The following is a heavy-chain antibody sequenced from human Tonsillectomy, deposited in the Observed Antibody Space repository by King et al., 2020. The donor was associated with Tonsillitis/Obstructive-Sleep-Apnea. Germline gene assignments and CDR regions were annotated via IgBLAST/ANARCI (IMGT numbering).Heavy chain of an antibody. CDR2: ISHAGRT. V-gene: IGHV4-4*02. CDR1: VDSTRVKDW. D-gene: IGHD3-3*01. Sequence: QLQESDPGLVKPSGTLALTCAVSVDSTRVKDWWSCDRQPPGKGREVIWEISHAGRTAYNPSLKSRVTISLAKSRHEFSLQLSSVTAADTAMYYCASALFGKRGFNCWGQGTLVTVSS. CDR3: ASALFGKRGFNC. J-gene: IGHJ4*02.